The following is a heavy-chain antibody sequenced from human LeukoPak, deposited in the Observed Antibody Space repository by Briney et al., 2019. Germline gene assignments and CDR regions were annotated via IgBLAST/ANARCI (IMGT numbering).Heavy chain of an antibody. J-gene: IGHJ4*02. CDR3: ARASDSTGYPQLPFDY. CDR2: FSGGGGGGTT. D-gene: IGHD3-22*01. V-gene: IGHV3-23*01. Sequence: PGGSLRLSCAASGFTFSSHAMRWVRQAPGKGLEWVSAFSGGGGGGTTFYADSVKGRFTISRDNSKSTLFLQMNSLRAEDTALYYCARASDSTGYPQLPFDYWGQGTLVTVSS. CDR1: GFTFSSHA.